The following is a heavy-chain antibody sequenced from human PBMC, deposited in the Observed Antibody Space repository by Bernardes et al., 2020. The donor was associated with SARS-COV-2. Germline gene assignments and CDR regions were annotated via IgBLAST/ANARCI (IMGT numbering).Heavy chain of an antibody. D-gene: IGHD1-1*01. CDR2: INGVGGT. V-gene: IGHV3-23*01. Sequence: SLRLSCAASGFTFTSYALSWVRQAPGKGLEWVSAINGVGGTYYADSVKGRFTISRDISTKMLFLQMNSLRAEDTAIYYCAKDYMEGGATQLFDYWGQGTLVTVSS. CDR3: AKDYMEGGATQLFDY. CDR1: GFTFTSYA. J-gene: IGHJ4*02.